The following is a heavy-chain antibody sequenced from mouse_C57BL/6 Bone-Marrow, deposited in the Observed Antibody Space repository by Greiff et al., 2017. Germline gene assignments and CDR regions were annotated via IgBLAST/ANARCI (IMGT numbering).Heavy chain of an antibody. Sequence: VQVVESGAELVRPGASVKLSCKASGYTFTDYYINWVKQRPGQGLEWIARIYPGSGNTYYNEKFKGKATLTAEKSSSTAYMQLSSLTSEDSAVYFCARGDSSYYAMDYWGQGTSVTVSS. J-gene: IGHJ4*01. CDR2: IYPGSGNT. V-gene: IGHV1-76*01. CDR1: GYTFTDYY. CDR3: ARGDSSYYAMDY.